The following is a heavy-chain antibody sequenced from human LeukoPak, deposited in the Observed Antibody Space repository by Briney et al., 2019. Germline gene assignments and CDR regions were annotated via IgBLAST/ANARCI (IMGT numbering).Heavy chain of an antibody. J-gene: IGHJ4*02. CDR2: INHSGRV. D-gene: IGHD3-22*01. Sequence: SETLSLTCAVSGDSFSYNYWTWVRQPPGEGLEWIGDINHSGRVNYRPSLKSRVTISADTSKSQFSLKLNAVTGADTAVYYCARGLGPMSPSLDYWGQGSLVTVSS. V-gene: IGHV4-34*01. CDR1: GDSFSYNY. CDR3: ARGLGPMSPSLDY.